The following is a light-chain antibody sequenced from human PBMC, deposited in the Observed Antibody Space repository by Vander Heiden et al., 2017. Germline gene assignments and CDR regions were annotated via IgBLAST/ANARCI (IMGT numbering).Light chain of an antibody. CDR3: QKDNSAPIT. CDR2: AAS. CDR1: QGISNY. J-gene: IGKJ4*01. Sequence: DIHSTESASSLSSSVGDIVTINCRASQGISNYLAWYQQKPGKAPKLLIYAASTWQQGVPSRFSGSGSGTHFTLTISSLRPEDVATYYCQKDNSAPITFGRGTKVHIK. V-gene: IGKV1-27*01.